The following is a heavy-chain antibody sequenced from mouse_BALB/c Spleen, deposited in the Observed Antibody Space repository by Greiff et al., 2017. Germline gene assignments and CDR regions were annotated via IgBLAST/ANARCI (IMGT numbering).Heavy chain of an antibody. CDR3: ARGGSRDLDY. V-gene: IGHV1-54*01. Sequence: QVQLQQSGAELVRPGTSVKVSCKASGYAFTNYLIEWVKQRPGQGLEWIGVINPGSGGTNYNEKFKGKATMTVDKSSSTAYMELARLTSEDSAIYYCARGGSRDLDYWGQGTTLTVSS. CDR2: INPGSGGT. CDR1: GYAFTNYL. J-gene: IGHJ2*01.